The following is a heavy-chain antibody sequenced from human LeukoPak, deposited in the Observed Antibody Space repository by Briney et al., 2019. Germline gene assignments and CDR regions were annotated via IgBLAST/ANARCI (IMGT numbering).Heavy chain of an antibody. CDR1: GFTFNTYS. CDR3: AELGITMIGGV. D-gene: IGHD3-10*02. J-gene: IGHJ6*04. V-gene: IGHV3-23*01. CDR2: ISGSGGST. Sequence: GGSLRLSCAASGFTFNTYSMNWVRQAPGKGLEWVSAISGSGGSTYYADSVKGRFTISRDNSKNTLYLQMNSLRAEDTAVYCCAELGITMIGGVWGKGTTVTISS.